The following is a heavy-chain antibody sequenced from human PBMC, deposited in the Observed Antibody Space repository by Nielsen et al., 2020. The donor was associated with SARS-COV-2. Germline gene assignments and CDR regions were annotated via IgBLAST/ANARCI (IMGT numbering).Heavy chain of an antibody. CDR2: ISYDGSNK. CDR1: GFTFSSYA. J-gene: IGHJ5*02. V-gene: IGHV3-30-3*01. D-gene: IGHD3-10*01. CDR3: ARDLAWFGGKVFDP. Sequence: GESLKISCAASGFTFSSYAMHWVRQAPGKGLEWVAVISYDGSNKYYADSVKGRFTISRDNSKNTLYLQMNSLRAEDTAVYYCARDLAWFGGKVFDPWGQGTLVTVSS.